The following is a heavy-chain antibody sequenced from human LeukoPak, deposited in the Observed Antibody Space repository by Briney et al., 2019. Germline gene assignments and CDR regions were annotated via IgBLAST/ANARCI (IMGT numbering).Heavy chain of an antibody. Sequence: PGGSLRLSCAASGFTFSSYEMNWVRQAPGKGLEWVSKISNSGTTIYYADSVKGRFTISRDNAKNSLYLQLSSLRAEDTAIYYCARTNWGLGGAFDIWGQGTMVTVSS. J-gene: IGHJ3*02. V-gene: IGHV3-48*03. CDR3: ARTNWGLGGAFDI. D-gene: IGHD7-27*01. CDR2: ISNSGTTI. CDR1: GFTFSSYE.